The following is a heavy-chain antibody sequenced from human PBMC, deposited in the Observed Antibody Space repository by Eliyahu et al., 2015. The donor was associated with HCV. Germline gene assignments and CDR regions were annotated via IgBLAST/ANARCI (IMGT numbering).Heavy chain of an antibody. V-gene: IGHV5-51*01. D-gene: IGHD2-15*01. CDR3: ARSSVAATPTFDY. Sequence: EVQLVQSGAEVRKPGESLKISCKGSGYSFTKYWIGWVRQMPGKGLEWMGIIYPGDSDARYSPSFQGQVTISADKSISTAYLQWSSLKASDTAMYYCARSSVAATPTFDYWGQGTLVTVSS. CDR2: IYPGDSDA. J-gene: IGHJ4*02. CDR1: GYSFTKYW.